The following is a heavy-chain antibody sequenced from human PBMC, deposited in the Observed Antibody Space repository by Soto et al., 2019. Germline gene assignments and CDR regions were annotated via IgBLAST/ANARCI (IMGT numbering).Heavy chain of an antibody. CDR3: VRVGWAAYPHYTDV. V-gene: IGHV3-66*01. Sequence: GGSLRLPCEASGLIVNNNFMNGFRQAPGRGLEWVSVINPEGRTYYADSVKDRFTISRDNSKNTLYLQMNSLRAEDTAVYYCVRVGWAAYPHYTDVCCKATTLTGFS. J-gene: IGHJ6*03. CDR2: INPEGRT. D-gene: IGHD2-2*02. CDR1: GLIVNNNF.